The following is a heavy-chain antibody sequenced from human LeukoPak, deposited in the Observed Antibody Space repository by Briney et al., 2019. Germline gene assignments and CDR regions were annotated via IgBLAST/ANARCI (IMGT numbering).Heavy chain of an antibody. D-gene: IGHD3-22*01. Sequence: SETLSLTCSVSGDSVSRSDSYWDWIRQPPGKGLEWIGTIYYSGRTYYSPSLRSRVTMSVDPSNNQFSLTLRSVTAADTALYYCARRRYFDGSGYSEWGQGTLLSVSS. CDR2: IYYSGRT. V-gene: IGHV4-39*01. CDR3: ARRRYFDGSGYSE. CDR1: GDSVSRSDSY. J-gene: IGHJ1*01.